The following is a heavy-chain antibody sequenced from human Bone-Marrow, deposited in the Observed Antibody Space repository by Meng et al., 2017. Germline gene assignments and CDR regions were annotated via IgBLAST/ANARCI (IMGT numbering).Heavy chain of an antibody. CDR2: INHSGST. J-gene: IGHJ6*02. CDR3: ARVPGIAAAGTNFGMDV. CDR1: GGSFSGYY. Sequence: SETLSLTCAVYGGSFSGYYWSWIRQPPGKGLEWIGEINHSGSTNYNPSLKSRVTISVDTSKNQFSLKLSSVTAADTAVYYCARVPGIAAAGTNFGMDVWGQGTTVTVSS. D-gene: IGHD6-13*01. V-gene: IGHV4-34*01.